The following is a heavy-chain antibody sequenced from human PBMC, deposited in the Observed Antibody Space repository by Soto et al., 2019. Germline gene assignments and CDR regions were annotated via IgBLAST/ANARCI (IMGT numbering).Heavy chain of an antibody. D-gene: IGHD5-12*01. J-gene: IGHJ4*02. CDR2: ISSSTGYT. CDR1: GFTFSSCT. CDR3: ARDFRDGYYFDY. V-gene: IGHV3-21*01. Sequence: GGSLRLSCAASGFTFSSCTMNWVRQAPGKGLEWVSSISSSTGYTYYADSVKGRFTISRDNAKNSLYLQMNSLRAEDTAVYYCARDFRDGYYFDYWGQGTLVTV.